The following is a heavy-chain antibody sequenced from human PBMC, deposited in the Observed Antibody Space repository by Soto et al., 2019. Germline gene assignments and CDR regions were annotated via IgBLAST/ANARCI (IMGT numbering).Heavy chain of an antibody. Sequence: QVQLVQSGAEVKKPGASVKVSCQTSGYNFSAYYFNWVRQAAGQGPEWMGWLNPRNGQTGYVQKFRGRVTMTRETSIATDYLELSRLTSEDTAIYFCARETDTSMVDYWGQGTLVTVSS. D-gene: IGHD5-18*01. CDR1: GYNFSAYY. V-gene: IGHV1-8*01. J-gene: IGHJ4*02. CDR3: ARETDTSMVDY. CDR2: LNPRNGQT.